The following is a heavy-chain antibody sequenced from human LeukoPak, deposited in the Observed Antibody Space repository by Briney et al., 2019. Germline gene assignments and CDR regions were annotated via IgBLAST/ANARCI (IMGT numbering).Heavy chain of an antibody. J-gene: IGHJ3*02. CDR3: ATDRVVVVTAIKNDAFDI. D-gene: IGHD2-21*02. CDR2: ISSSSSYI. V-gene: IGHV3-21*01. Sequence: GGSLRLSCAAPGFTFSSYSMNWVRQAPGKGLEWVSSISSSSSYIYYADSVKGRFTISRDNAKNSLYLQMNSLRADDTAVYYCATDRVVVVTAIKNDAFDIWGQGTMVTVSS. CDR1: GFTFSSYS.